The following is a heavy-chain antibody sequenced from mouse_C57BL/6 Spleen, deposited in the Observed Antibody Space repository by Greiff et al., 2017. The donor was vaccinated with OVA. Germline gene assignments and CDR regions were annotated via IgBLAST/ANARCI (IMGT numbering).Heavy chain of an antibody. CDR3: ARCPLDSSGYDFDY. V-gene: IGHV1-69*01. Sequence: QVQLQQPGAELVMPGASVKLSCKASGYTFTSYWMHWVKQRPGQGLEWIGEIDPSDSYTNYNQKFKGKSTLTVDKSSSTAYMQLSSLTSEDSAVYYCARCPLDSSGYDFDYWGQGTTLTVSS. J-gene: IGHJ2*01. CDR1: GYTFTSYW. D-gene: IGHD3-2*02. CDR2: IDPSDSYT.